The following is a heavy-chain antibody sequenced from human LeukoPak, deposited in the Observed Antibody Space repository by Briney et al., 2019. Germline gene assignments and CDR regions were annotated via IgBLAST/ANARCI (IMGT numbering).Heavy chain of an antibody. V-gene: IGHV3-30*02. Sequence: GGSLRLSCAASELTFITFASPGSGQPPAKGLEGVAFIRYDGSNKYYADSVKGRFTISRDNSKNTLYLQMNSLRAEDTAVYYCAKDRRLSGSYNYWGQGTLVTVSS. CDR1: ELTFITFA. D-gene: IGHD1-26*01. J-gene: IGHJ4*02. CDR3: AKDRRLSGSYNY. CDR2: IRYDGSNK.